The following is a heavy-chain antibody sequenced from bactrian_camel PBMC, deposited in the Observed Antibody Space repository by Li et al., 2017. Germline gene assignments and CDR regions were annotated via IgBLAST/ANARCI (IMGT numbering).Heavy chain of an antibody. J-gene: IGHJ4*01. CDR1: TRRPNY. V-gene: IGHV3S40*01. CDR3: AASRGWIGPEFRLRAPWYDH. Sequence: DVQLVESGGGSVQAGGSLRLSCSYTRRPNYVTWFRQWPGNGREGVAGIYTGGGDGHYADAVKGRFTITHDIAKRAAYLQMDTLKPEDTAVHYCAASRGWIGPEFRLRAPWYDHWGQGTQVTVS. D-gene: IGHD1*01. CDR2: IYTGGGDG.